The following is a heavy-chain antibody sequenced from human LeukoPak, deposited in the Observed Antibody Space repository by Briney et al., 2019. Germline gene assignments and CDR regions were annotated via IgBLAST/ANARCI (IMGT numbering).Heavy chain of an antibody. V-gene: IGHV1-69*13. J-gene: IGHJ4*02. CDR1: GYTFTSYD. D-gene: IGHD2-21*01. Sequence: ASVKVSCKASGYTFTSYDINWVRQAPGQGLEWMGGIIPIFGTANYAQKFQGRVTITADESTSTAYMELSSLRSEDTAVYYCALAYCGGDCYYDYWGQGTLVTVSS. CDR2: IIPIFGTA. CDR3: ALAYCGGDCYYDY.